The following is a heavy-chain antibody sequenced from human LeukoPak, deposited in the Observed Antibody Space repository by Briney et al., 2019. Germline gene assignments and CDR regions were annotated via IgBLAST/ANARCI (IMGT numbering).Heavy chain of an antibody. CDR1: GYTFTNYD. J-gene: IGHJ6*03. V-gene: IGHV7-4-1*02. Sequence: ASVKVSCKASGYTFTNYDINWVRQAPGQGLEWMGWINTNTGNPTYVQGFTGRFVFSLDTSVSTAYLQINSLKADDTAVYYCARERVRGFYMDVWGKGTTVTISS. D-gene: IGHD3-10*01. CDR3: ARERVRGFYMDV. CDR2: INTNTGNP.